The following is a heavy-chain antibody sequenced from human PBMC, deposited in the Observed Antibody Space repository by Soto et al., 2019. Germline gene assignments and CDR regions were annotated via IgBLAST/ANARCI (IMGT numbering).Heavy chain of an antibody. CDR2: INSDGSST. D-gene: IGHD3-3*01. J-gene: IGHJ6*03. Sequence: GGSLRLSCAASGFTFSSYWMHWVRQAPGKGLVWVSRINSDGSSTSYADSVKGRFTISRDNAKNTLYLQMNSLRAEDTAVYYCARMTDFWSGYLYYYYYYMDVWGKGTTVTVSS. CDR3: ARMTDFWSGYLYYYYYYMDV. V-gene: IGHV3-74*01. CDR1: GFTFSSYW.